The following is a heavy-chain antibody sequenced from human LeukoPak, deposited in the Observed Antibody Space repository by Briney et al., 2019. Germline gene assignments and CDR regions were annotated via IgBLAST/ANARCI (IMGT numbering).Heavy chain of an antibody. CDR2: IISSRSYI. V-gene: IGHV3-21*01. D-gene: IGHD6-19*01. J-gene: IGHJ5*02. Sequence: GGSLRLSCAASGFTFRSYSMNCVRQAPGKGREGVSSIISSRSYIYYADSVKGRFTISRDNAKNSLYLQMNSLRAEDTAVYYCARDPGSIAVAGKGVGWFDPWGQGTLVTVSS. CDR3: ARDPGSIAVAGKGVGWFDP. CDR1: GFTFRSYS.